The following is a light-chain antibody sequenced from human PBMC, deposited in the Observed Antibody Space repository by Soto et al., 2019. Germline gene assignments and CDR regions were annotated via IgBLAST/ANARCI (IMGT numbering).Light chain of an antibody. V-gene: IGKV1-5*01. CDR1: QSISSW. Sequence: DIQMTHSPSTLSASVVDRFTITCRASQSISSWLAWYQQKPGKAPKVLIYDASSLESGVPSRFSGSGSGTEFSLTISSLQPDDFATYYCQQYNHYWTFGQGTKVDIK. CDR3: QQYNHYWT. J-gene: IGKJ1*01. CDR2: DAS.